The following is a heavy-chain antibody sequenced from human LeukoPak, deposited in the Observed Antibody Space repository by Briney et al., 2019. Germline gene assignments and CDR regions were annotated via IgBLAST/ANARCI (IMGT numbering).Heavy chain of an antibody. V-gene: IGHV1-3*01. D-gene: IGHD3-3*01. CDR2: INAGNGNT. CDR3: ARDPSTTKPTLTHDFWSGYYDY. CDR1: GYTFTSYD. Sequence: ASVKVSCKASGYTFTSYDINWVRQAPGQRLEWMGWINAGNGNTKYSQKFQGRVTITRDTSASTAYMELSSLRSEDTAVYYCARDPSTTKPTLTHDFWSGYYDYWGQGTLVTVSS. J-gene: IGHJ4*02.